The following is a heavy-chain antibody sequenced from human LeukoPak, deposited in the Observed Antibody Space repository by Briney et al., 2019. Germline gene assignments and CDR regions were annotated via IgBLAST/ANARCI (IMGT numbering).Heavy chain of an antibody. CDR1: GFTFSLHG. Sequence: GGSLRLSCATSGFTFSLHGIHWVRQAPGKGLEWVAVIWYDENNKDYADSVKGRFTISRDSSNNTVFLQMNSLRAEDTAVYYCAKDFAVDGAPIFIDYWGQGTLVTVSS. CDR3: AKDFAVDGAPIFIDY. V-gene: IGHV3-33*06. D-gene: IGHD1-26*01. J-gene: IGHJ4*02. CDR2: IWYDENNK.